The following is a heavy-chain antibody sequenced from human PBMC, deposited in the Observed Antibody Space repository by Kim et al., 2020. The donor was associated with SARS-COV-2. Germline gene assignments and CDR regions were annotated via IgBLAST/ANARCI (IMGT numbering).Heavy chain of an antibody. V-gene: IGHV3-7*03. CDR2: DGSLR. Sequence: DGSLRYYVDSVKGRFAISRDNAKNSLYLQMNSLRAEDTAVYYCTGGGSNAYWGQGTLVTVSS. CDR3: TGGGSNAY. J-gene: IGHJ4*02. D-gene: IGHD2-8*02.